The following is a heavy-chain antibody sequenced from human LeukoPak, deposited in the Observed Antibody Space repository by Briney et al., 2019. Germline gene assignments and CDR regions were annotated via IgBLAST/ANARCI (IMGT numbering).Heavy chain of an antibody. CDR1: GGSISSSSYY. CDR2: IYYSGST. J-gene: IGHJ4*02. D-gene: IGHD3-10*01. CDR3: ARRVGAPPSGVGANQFDY. V-gene: IGHV4-39*07. Sequence: KPSETLSLTCTVSGGSISSSSYYWGWIRQPPGKGLEWIGSIYYSGSTYYNPSLKSRVTISVDTSKNQFSLKLSSVTAADTAVYYCARRVGAPPSGVGANQFDYWGQGTLVTVSS.